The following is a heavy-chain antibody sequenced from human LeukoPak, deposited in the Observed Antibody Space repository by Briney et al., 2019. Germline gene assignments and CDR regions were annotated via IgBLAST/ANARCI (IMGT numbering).Heavy chain of an antibody. J-gene: IGHJ6*03. D-gene: IGHD5-18*01. V-gene: IGHV1-2*06. CDR2: INPNSGGT. CDR3: ARYRWIQPCGISPERQYYMAA. CDR1: GYTFTGYY. Sequence: ASVKVSCKASGYTFTGYYIHWVRQAPGQGLEGMGQINPNSGGTNYAQKFQGRVTMTRDTSISTAYMELSRLRSDETAVYYCARYRWIQPCGISPERQYYMAAWGTGEPVTVSS.